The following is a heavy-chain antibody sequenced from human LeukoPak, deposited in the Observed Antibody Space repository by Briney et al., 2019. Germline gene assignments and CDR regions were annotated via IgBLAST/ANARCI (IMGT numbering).Heavy chain of an antibody. CDR1: GFTVINNY. Sequence: GGSLRLSCAASGFTVINNYMNWVRQAPGKGLEWVSVIYGGGSTYYADSVKDRFTISRDNSKNTLYLQMNSLRAEDTAVYYCAKDRHSGYDFSPFDYWGQGTLVTVSS. CDR2: IYGGGST. CDR3: AKDRHSGYDFSPFDY. V-gene: IGHV3-53*01. D-gene: IGHD5-12*01. J-gene: IGHJ4*02.